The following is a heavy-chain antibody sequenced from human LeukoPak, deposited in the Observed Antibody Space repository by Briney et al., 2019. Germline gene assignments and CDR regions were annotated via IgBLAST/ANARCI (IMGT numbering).Heavy chain of an antibody. J-gene: IGHJ5*02. D-gene: IGHD5-18*01. CDR1: GGSISSYY. CDR3: ARDRGYSYGYRFEP. Sequence: SETLCLTCTVSGGSISSYYWGWIRQPPGKGLEWIGYIYYSGSTNYNPSLKSRVTISVDTSKNQFSLKLSSVTAADTAVYYCARDRGYSYGYRFEPWGQGTLVTVSS. CDR2: IYYSGST. V-gene: IGHV4-59*01.